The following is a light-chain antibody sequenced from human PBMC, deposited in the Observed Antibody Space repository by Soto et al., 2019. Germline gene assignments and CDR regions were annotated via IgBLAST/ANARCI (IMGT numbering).Light chain of an antibody. CDR1: SSDVGGYNY. CDR2: DVS. V-gene: IGLV2-14*03. J-gene: IGLJ2*01. Sequence: QSVLTQPASVSASPGQSITISCTGASSDVGGYNYVSWYQQHPGKAPKLIISDVSNRPSGVSNRFSGSKSGSTASLTISGLQSEDEADYYCASYTSSSPPYVVFGGGTKVTVL. CDR3: ASYTSSSPPYVV.